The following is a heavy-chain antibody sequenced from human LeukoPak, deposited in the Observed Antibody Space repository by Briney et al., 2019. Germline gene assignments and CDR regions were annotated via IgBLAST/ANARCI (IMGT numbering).Heavy chain of an antibody. CDR3: ARVFRGGGGGWPDY. CDR2: IYYSGNT. D-gene: IGHD6-19*01. CDR1: GGSISTYY. J-gene: IGHJ4*02. V-gene: IGHV4-59*01. Sequence: SETLSLTCTVSGGSISTYYWSWIRQPPGKGLEWIGYIYYSGNTNYNPSLKSRVTISVDSSKNQFSLKLSSVTAADTAVYCCARVFRGGGGGWPDYWGQGTLVTVSS.